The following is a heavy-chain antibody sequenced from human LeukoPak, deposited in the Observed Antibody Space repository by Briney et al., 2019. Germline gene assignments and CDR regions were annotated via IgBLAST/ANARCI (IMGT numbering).Heavy chain of an antibody. V-gene: IGHV4-34*01. CDR3: ARSRIGWFDP. J-gene: IGHJ5*02. Sequence: SETLSLTCAAYGGSLSGYYWSWIRQPPGKGLEWIGEINHSGSTNYNPSLKSRVTISVDTSKNQFSLKLTSVTAADTAVYYCARSRIGWFDPWGQGTLVTVSS. CDR1: GGSLSGYY. D-gene: IGHD1-26*01. CDR2: INHSGST.